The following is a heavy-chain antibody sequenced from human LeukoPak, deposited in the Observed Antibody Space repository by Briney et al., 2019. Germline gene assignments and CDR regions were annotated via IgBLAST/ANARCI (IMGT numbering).Heavy chain of an antibody. CDR2: ISWNRGSI. V-gene: IGHV3-9*01. D-gene: IGHD2-21*02. J-gene: IGHJ4*02. CDR3: AKGREGKYCGGDCYSIDY. CDR1: GFTCDDYA. Sequence: GGSLRLSCAASGFTCDDYAMHLVRPAPGKGLEGVSGISWNRGSIGYADSVKARFTISRDNAKNSLYLQMNSLRAEDTALYYCAKGREGKYCGGDCYSIDYWGQGTLVTVSS.